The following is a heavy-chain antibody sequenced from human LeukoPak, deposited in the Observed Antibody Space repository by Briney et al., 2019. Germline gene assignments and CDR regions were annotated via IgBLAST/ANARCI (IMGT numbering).Heavy chain of an antibody. Sequence: SVKVSCKASGGTFSSYAISWVRQAPGQGLEWMGWIIPIFGTANYAQKFQGRVTITADESTSTAYMELSSLRSEDTAVYYCARDQAGIAVAEDYGMDVWGQGTTVTVSS. CDR1: GGTFSSYA. CDR3: ARDQAGIAVAEDYGMDV. D-gene: IGHD6-19*01. V-gene: IGHV1-69*13. J-gene: IGHJ6*02. CDR2: IIPIFGTA.